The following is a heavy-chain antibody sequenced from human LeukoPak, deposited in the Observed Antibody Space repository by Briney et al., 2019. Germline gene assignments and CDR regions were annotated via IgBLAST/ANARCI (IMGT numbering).Heavy chain of an antibody. CDR1: GFTFSRHG. J-gene: IGHJ6*03. Sequence: GGSLRLSCAASGFTFSRHGMHWVRQAPGKGLGWVAFIRYDGSDKYYADSVKGRFTILRDNSENTLYLQMNSLRPEDTAVYYCAKGFYYCSDGCPQYYYYMDVWGKGTTVIVSS. CDR3: AKGFYYCSDGCPQYYYYMDV. D-gene: IGHD2-15*01. CDR2: IRYDGSDK. V-gene: IGHV3-30*02.